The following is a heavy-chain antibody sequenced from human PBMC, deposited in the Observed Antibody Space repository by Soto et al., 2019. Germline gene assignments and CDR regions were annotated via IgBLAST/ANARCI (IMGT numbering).Heavy chain of an antibody. V-gene: IGHV1-8*01. CDR1: GYMFTSYD. CDR2: MNPNNGKT. J-gene: IGHJ5*02. Sequence: QVQLVQSGAEVKKPGASVKVSCRASGYMFTSYDINWVRQAAGQGLEWLGRMNPNNGKTDYAQKFQGRLTMTRDTSISTVYMEVSSLTSEDTAVYYCAKDFGGLYNWFDPWGQGTLVTVSS. CDR3: AKDFGGLYNWFDP. D-gene: IGHD3-16*01.